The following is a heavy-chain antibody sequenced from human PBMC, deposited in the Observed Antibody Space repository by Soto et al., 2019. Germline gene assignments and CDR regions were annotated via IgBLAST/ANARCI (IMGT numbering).Heavy chain of an antibody. J-gene: IGHJ5*02. CDR3: AREGRVGYYYGSGSYSNWFDP. Sequence: GASVKVSFKASGGTFSSYAISWLRQAPGQGLEWMGGIIPIFGTANYAQKFQGRVTITADESTSTAYMELSSLRSEDTAVYYCAREGRVGYYYGSGSYSNWFDPWGQGTLVTVSS. D-gene: IGHD3-10*01. CDR1: GGTFSSYA. V-gene: IGHV1-69*13. CDR2: IIPIFGTA.